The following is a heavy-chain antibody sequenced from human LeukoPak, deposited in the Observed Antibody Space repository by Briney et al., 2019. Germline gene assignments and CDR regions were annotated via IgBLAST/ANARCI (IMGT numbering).Heavy chain of an antibody. Sequence: GGSLRLSCAASGFTFSRFWMAWVRQATGKGLEWVANIKQDGSEKYYVDSVKGRFTISRDNAKNSLYLQMNSLRVEDTAVYYCAFNDYGERGANFDSWGQGTLVTVSS. J-gene: IGHJ4*02. CDR3: AFNDYGERGANFDS. V-gene: IGHV3-7*01. CDR1: GFTFSRFW. D-gene: IGHD4-17*01. CDR2: IKQDGSEK.